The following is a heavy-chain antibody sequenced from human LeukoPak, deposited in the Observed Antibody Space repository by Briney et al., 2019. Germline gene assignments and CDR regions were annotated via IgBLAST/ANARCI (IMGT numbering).Heavy chain of an antibody. J-gene: IGHJ4*02. Sequence: GGSLRLSCAASGFTFSSYAMSWVRQAPGKGLEWVSAISGSGGSTYYADSVKGRFTISRDNSKNTLYLQMNSLRAEDTAVYYCANLPTRHYYGSGSYGGGGYWGQGTLVTVSS. CDR2: ISGSGGST. CDR1: GFTFSSYA. D-gene: IGHD3-10*01. V-gene: IGHV3-23*01. CDR3: ANLPTRHYYGSGSYGGGGY.